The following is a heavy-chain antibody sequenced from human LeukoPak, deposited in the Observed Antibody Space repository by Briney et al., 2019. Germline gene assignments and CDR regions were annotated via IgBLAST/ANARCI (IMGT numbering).Heavy chain of an antibody. V-gene: IGHV1-69*06. D-gene: IGHD3-16*01. J-gene: IGHJ6*03. CDR3: AKQGAVRQDYYMDV. Sequence: ASVKVSCKASGDSFSSYAITWVRQAPGQGLEWLGGVIPIFGTANYPQKFQGRVTITADIFSSTVYIEMTNLTSDDTAVYFCAKQGAVRQDYYMDVWGNGTTVSVS. CDR1: GDSFSSYA. CDR2: VIPIFGTA.